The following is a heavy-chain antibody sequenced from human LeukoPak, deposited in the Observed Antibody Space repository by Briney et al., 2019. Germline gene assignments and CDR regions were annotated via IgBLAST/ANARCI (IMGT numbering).Heavy chain of an antibody. CDR2: IYYSGTDI. Sequence: PSETLSLTCTVSGGSISSRGYYWGWIRQPPGKGLEWIASIYYSGTDIHYNPSLKSRVTISLDTSKNQCSLKLSSVTAADTAVYYCARLIVVVPAAIRVGGYYYYGMDVWGQGTTVTVSS. CDR1: GGSISSRGYY. CDR3: ARLIVVVPAAIRVGGYYYYGMDV. J-gene: IGHJ6*02. V-gene: IGHV4-39*01. D-gene: IGHD2-2*01.